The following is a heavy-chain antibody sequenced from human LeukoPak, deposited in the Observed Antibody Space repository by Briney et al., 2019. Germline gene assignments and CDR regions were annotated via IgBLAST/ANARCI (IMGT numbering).Heavy chain of an antibody. CDR3: ARDLTTDLRWYFDL. CDR2: IYHSGGT. D-gene: IGHD4-11*01. J-gene: IGHJ2*01. CDR1: GNSISSGYY. Sequence: SETLSLTCTVSGNSISSGYYWGWIRQPPGKGLEWIGSIYHSGGTNYNPSLKSRVTISVDKSKNQFSLKLSSVTAADTAIYYCARDLTTDLRWYFDLWGRGTLVTVSS. V-gene: IGHV4-38-2*02.